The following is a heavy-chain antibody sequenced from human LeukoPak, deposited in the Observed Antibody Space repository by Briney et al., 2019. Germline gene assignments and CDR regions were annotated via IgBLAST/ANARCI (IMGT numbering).Heavy chain of an antibody. D-gene: IGHD3-22*01. CDR1: GGSISSYY. V-gene: IGHV4-59*08. J-gene: IGHJ3*02. CDR2: IFYSGSP. CDR3: ARPTDSSGYYDAFDI. Sequence: SETLSLTCNVSGGSISSYYWSWIRQPPGKGLEWIGYIFYSGSPNYNPSLKSRVTISIDTSKNQFSLKLSSVTAADTAVYYCARPTDSSGYYDAFDIWGQGTMVTVSS.